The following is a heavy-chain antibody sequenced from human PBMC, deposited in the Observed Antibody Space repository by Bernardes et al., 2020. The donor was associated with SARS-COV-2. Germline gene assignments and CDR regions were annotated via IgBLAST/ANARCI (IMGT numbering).Heavy chain of an antibody. Sequence: GGSLRLSCAASGFTFSNYWMHWVRQAPGKGLVWVSRISSDGSSTSYADSVRGRFTISRDNAKNTLYLQMNSLRAEDTAVYYCARGPLSRGYYVGDYWGQGTLVTVSS. J-gene: IGHJ4*02. CDR2: ISSDGSST. D-gene: IGHD1-26*01. V-gene: IGHV3-74*01. CDR3: ARGPLSRGYYVGDY. CDR1: GFTFSNYW.